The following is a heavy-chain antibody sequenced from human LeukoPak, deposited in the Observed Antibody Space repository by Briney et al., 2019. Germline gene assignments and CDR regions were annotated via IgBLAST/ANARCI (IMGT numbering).Heavy chain of an antibody. Sequence: SETLSLICTVSGGSISGYYWSWIRQPAGKGLEWIGRIYTSGSTNYNSSLKTRLTMLVDTSKNQFSLKLSSVTAADTAVYYCARDNNGSGREYDYWGQGTLVTVSS. CDR1: GGSISGYY. J-gene: IGHJ4*02. D-gene: IGHD3-10*01. CDR3: ARDNNGSGREYDY. CDR2: IYTSGST. V-gene: IGHV4-4*07.